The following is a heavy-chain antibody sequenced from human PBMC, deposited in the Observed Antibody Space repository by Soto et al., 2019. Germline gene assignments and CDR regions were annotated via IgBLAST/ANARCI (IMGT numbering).Heavy chain of an antibody. D-gene: IGHD5-12*01. CDR3: ATVGYDLTILSVLHSGLDG. CDR1: GYTFTSYY. CDR2: INPSGGST. Sequence: ASVKVSCKASGYTFTSYYMHWVRQAPGQGLERMGIINPSGGSTSYAQKFQGRVTMTKDTSTDTADMELRSLRSEATAVYYCATVGYDLTILSVLHSGLDGWGQGTTVTVSS. V-gene: IGHV1-46*01. J-gene: IGHJ6*02.